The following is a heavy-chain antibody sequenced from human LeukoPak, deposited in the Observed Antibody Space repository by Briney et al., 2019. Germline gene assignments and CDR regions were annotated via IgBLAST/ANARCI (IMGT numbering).Heavy chain of an antibody. CDR1: GYTFTDYF. J-gene: IGHJ3*02. D-gene: IGHD3-22*01. Sequence: GASVKVSCKASGYTFTDYFMHWVRQAPGQGLEWMGWINPNSGGTNFAQKFQGRVTMTRDTSISTAYMELSRLRSDDTAVYYCARDYSYYYDSSGFHDAFDIWGQGTMVTVSS. CDR2: INPNSGGT. V-gene: IGHV1-2*02. CDR3: ARDYSYYYDSSGFHDAFDI.